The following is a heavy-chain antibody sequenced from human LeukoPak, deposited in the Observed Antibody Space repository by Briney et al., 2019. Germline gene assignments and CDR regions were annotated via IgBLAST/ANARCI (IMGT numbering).Heavy chain of an antibody. CDR2: ISGSGGST. J-gene: IGHJ4*02. Sequence: GGSLRLSCAASGFTFSSYAMSWVRQAPGKGLEWVSAISGSGGSTYYADSEKGRFTISRDNSKNTLYLQMNSLRAEDTAVYYCAKSQASITMLGPFDYWGQGTLVTVSS. CDR1: GFTFSSYA. CDR3: AKSQASITMLGPFDY. D-gene: IGHD3-10*02. V-gene: IGHV3-23*01.